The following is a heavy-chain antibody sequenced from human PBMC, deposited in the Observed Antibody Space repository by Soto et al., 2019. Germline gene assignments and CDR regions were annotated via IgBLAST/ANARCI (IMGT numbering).Heavy chain of an antibody. D-gene: IGHD6-19*01. Sequence: QVQLQESGPGLVKPSETLSLTCTVSGGSVSSGSYYWSWIRQPPGKGLEWIGYIYYSGSTNYNPSLKRRVTITVDTSKNQFALKLSSVTAADTAVYYCARDRYSSGWYGDYGMDVWGQGTTVTVSS. CDR2: IYYSGST. CDR3: ARDRYSSGWYGDYGMDV. J-gene: IGHJ6*02. CDR1: GGSVSSGSYY. V-gene: IGHV4-61*01.